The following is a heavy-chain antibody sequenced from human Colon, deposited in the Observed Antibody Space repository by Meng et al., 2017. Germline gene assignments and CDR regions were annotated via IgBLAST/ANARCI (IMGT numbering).Heavy chain of an antibody. CDR1: GFTFSTYG. D-gene: IGHD6-19*01. Sequence: GGSLRLSCAASGFTFSTYGMHWVRQTPGKGLEWLAVISYEGSNKHYSDSVKGRFTISRDNSENTVYLQMDSLRGDDTAIYFCATASDSTGWYPFDYWGQGTLVTVSS. V-gene: IGHV3-30*03. J-gene: IGHJ4*02. CDR3: ATASDSTGWYPFDY. CDR2: ISYEGSNK.